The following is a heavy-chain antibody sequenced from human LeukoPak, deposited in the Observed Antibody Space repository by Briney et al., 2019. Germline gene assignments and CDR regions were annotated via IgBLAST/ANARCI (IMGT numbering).Heavy chain of an antibody. CDR3: ANGSGSLSLPPDY. D-gene: IGHD1-26*01. CDR1: GFTFSSYA. CDR2: ISNSGGST. Sequence: RGGSLRLSCAASGFTFSSYAMSWVRQAPGKGLEWVSVISNSGGSTYYADSVKGRFTISRDNSKNTLYVQMNSLRAEDTAVYYCANGSGSLSLPPDYWGQGTLVTVSS. V-gene: IGHV3-23*01. J-gene: IGHJ4*02.